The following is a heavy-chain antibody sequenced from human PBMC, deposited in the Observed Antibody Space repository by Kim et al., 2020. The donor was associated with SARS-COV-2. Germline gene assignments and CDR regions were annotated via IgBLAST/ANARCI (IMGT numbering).Heavy chain of an antibody. Sequence: YADSVKGRFTISRENSKTTLYLQMNSLRDEDTAVYFGARCRDWNYVHGYDSWGQGTLVTVSS. CDR3: ARCRDWNYVHGYDS. J-gene: IGHJ4*02. V-gene: IGHV3-30*03. D-gene: IGHD1-7*01.